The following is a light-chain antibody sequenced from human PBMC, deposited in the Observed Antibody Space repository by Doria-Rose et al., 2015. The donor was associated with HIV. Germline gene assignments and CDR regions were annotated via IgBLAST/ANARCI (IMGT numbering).Light chain of an antibody. J-gene: IGKJ3*01. Sequence: DIRVTQSPESLGMSLGERATLNCKSNQSLLYTSKNYLAWYQQKPGQPPKLLIYWASTRQSRVTARFSGSGSGTDFTLTISSLEAEDVAVYYCQQYYDTPSFGPGTTVDIK. CDR3: QQYYDTPS. CDR2: WAS. CDR1: QSLLYTSKNY. V-gene: IGKV4-1*01.